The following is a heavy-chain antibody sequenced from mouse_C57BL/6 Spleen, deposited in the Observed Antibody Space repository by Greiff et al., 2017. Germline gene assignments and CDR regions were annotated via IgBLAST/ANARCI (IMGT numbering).Heavy chain of an antibody. CDR2: IDPSDSET. Sequence: QVQLQQPGAELVRPGSSVKLSCKASVYTFTSYWMHWVKQRPIQGLEWIGNIDPSDSETHYNQKFKDKATLTVDKSSSTAYMQLSSLTSEDSAVYYCARVYYSNLDYWGQGTTRTVSS. V-gene: IGHV1-52*01. D-gene: IGHD2-5*01. CDR1: VYTFTSYW. J-gene: IGHJ2*01. CDR3: ARVYYSNLDY.